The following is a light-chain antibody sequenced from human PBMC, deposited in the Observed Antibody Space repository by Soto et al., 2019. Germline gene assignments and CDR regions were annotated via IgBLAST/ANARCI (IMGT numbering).Light chain of an antibody. CDR3: CLYAVTFYV. CDR1: SSDVGTYDC. J-gene: IGLJ1*01. CDR2: DVS. Sequence: QSALTQPRSVSGSPGQSVTISCTGTSSDVGTYDCVSWYQQHPGKAPRLMIFDVSERPSGVPDRFSGSKSGNTASLTISGLQAEDEADYYCCLYAVTFYVFGTGTKLTVL. V-gene: IGLV2-11*01.